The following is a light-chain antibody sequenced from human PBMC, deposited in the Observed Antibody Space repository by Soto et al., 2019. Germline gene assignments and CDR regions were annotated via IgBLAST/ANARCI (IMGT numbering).Light chain of an antibody. CDR2: DAS. J-gene: IGKJ4*01. V-gene: IGKV3-15*01. Sequence: EIVMTQSPATLSVSPGERATLSCRASKSVSSNLAWYQQKPGQAPRLLIYDASTRATGIPARFSGSGSGTEYTLTISSLQSEDSAVYYCQQCSWHPFTVTFGGGTKVEIK. CDR1: KSVSSN. CDR3: QQCSWHPFTVT.